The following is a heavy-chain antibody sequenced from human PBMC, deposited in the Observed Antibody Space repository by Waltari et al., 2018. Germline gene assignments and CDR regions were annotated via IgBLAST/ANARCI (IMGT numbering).Heavy chain of an antibody. J-gene: IGHJ4*02. CDR2: INTKTGNP. CDR3: ARGIQLWGRGSWYFDN. D-gene: IGHD3-16*01. V-gene: IGHV7-4-1*02. CDR1: GSIFTNYA. Sequence: QVQLVQSGSALKKPGASVKVSCKASGSIFTNYAMNWGRQAPGQGLECMGWINTKTGNPTYAQGFRGRFVFSLDTSVSTASLQISSLKAEDTAVYYCARGIQLWGRGSWYFDNWGQGTLVTVSS.